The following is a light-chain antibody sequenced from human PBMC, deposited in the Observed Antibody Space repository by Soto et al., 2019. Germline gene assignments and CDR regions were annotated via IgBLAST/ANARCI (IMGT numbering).Light chain of an antibody. Sequence: SQMTQSPSTLSASVGDRVTITCRPSQSISSWLAWYQQKPGKAPKLLIYKASSLESGVPSRFSGSGSGTEFTLTISSLQPDDFATYYCQQYNSYSPSTFGQGTKVDIK. CDR3: QQYNSYSPST. CDR2: KAS. CDR1: QSISSW. V-gene: IGKV1-5*03. J-gene: IGKJ1*01.